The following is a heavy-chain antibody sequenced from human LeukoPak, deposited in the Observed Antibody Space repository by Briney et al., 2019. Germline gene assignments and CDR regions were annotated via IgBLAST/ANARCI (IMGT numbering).Heavy chain of an antibody. V-gene: IGHV3-30-3*01. CDR2: ISYDGSNK. CDR3: ARDKGTAMEDRWGSSFDY. CDR1: GFTFSSYA. Sequence: PGGSLRLSCAASGFTFSSYAMHWVRQAPGKGLEWVAVISYDGSNKYYADSVKGRFTISRDNSKNTLYLQMNSLRAEDTAVYYCARDKGTAMEDRWGSSFDYWGQGTLVTVSS. J-gene: IGHJ4*02. D-gene: IGHD5-18*01.